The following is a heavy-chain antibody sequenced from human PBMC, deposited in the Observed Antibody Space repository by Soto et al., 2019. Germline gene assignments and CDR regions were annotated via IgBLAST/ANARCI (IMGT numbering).Heavy chain of an antibody. J-gene: IGHJ3*02. D-gene: IGHD6-6*01. CDR1: GYTLTELS. Sequence: ASVKVSCKVSGYTLTELSMHWVRQAPGKGLEWMGGFDPEDGETIYAQKFQGRVTMTEDTSTDTAYMELSSLRSEDTAVYYCATGPGRGSSSAFDIWGQGTMVTVSS. V-gene: IGHV1-24*01. CDR3: ATGPGRGSSSAFDI. CDR2: FDPEDGET.